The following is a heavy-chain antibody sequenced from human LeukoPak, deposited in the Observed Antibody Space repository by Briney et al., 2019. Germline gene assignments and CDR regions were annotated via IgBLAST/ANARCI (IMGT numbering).Heavy chain of an antibody. CDR2: ISGSGGST. CDR1: GFTFSSYA. V-gene: IGHV3-23*01. Sequence: GGSLRLSCAPSGFTFSSYAMSWVRQAPGKGLEWVSAISGSGGSTYYADSVKGRFTISRDNSKNTLYLQMNSLRAEDTAVYYCAKGGSYDFWSGTWFDPRGQGTLVTVSS. D-gene: IGHD3-3*01. J-gene: IGHJ5*02. CDR3: AKGGSYDFWSGTWFDP.